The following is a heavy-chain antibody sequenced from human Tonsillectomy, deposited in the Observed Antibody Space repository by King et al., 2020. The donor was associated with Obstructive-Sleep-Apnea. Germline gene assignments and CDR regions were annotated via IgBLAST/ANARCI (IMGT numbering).Heavy chain of an antibody. V-gene: IGHV3-23*04. CDR2: ISASGSST. CDR3: AKEPGKLPDY. D-gene: IGHD1-26*01. J-gene: IGHJ4*02. CDR1: GFTFNSYA. Sequence: VQLVESGGGLVQPGGSLRLSCAASGFTFNSYAMSWVRQAPGKGLEWVSAISASGSSTYYADSVKGRFTITRDNSKNTLYLQINSLRAEDTAVYYCAKEPGKLPDYWGQGTLVTVSS.